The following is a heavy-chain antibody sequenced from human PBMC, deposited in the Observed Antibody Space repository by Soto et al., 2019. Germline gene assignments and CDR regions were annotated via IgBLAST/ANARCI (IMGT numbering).Heavy chain of an antibody. D-gene: IGHD3-10*01. J-gene: IGHJ5*02. CDR1: GYTFTSYG. Sequence: GASVKVSCKASGYTFTSYGISWVRQAPGQGLEWMGWISAYNGNTNYAQKLQGRVTMTTDTSTSTAYMELRSLRSDDTAVYYCARDGGSETYYYGSGRPSGWFDPWGQGTLVTVSS. V-gene: IGHV1-18*01. CDR3: ARDGGSETYYYGSGRPSGWFDP. CDR2: ISAYNGNT.